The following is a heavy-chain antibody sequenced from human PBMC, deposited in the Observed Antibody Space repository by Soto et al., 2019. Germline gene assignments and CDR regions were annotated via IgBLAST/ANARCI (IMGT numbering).Heavy chain of an antibody. CDR2: ISAYNTNT. V-gene: IGHV1-18*01. CDR3: ARDAVLGCSSASGYRGNWFDP. D-gene: IGHD2-2*02. Sequence: QVQLVQSGAEVKMPGASVKVSCKASGYTLTSYGISWVRQAPGQGLEWMGWISAYNTNTHYAHKFQGRVTMTTDTSTSTAYMELRSLRSDDTAVYYCARDAVLGCSSASGYRGNWFDPWGQGTLVTVSS. J-gene: IGHJ5*02. CDR1: GYTLTSYG.